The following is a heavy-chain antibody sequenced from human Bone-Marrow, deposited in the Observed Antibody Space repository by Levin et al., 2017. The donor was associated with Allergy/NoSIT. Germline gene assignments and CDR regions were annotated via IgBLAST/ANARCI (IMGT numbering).Heavy chain of an antibody. CDR1: GFSVSSSH. J-gene: IGHJ5*02. CDR2: IYSGGNT. CDR3: ARDGGSSSSLWEGYLDL. V-gene: IGHV3-53*01. Sequence: GGSLRLSCTASGFSVSSSHLNWVRQSPGKGLEWVSVIYSGGNTYYADSVKGRFTISRDESKNTVYLQMNSLRDDDTAVYYCARDGGSSSSLWEGYLDLWGQGTLVSVSS. D-gene: IGHD6-6*01.